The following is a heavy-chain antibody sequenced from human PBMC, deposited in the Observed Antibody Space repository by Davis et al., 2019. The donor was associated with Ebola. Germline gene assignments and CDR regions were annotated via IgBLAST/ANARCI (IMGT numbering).Heavy chain of an antibody. CDR3: ARIPGDYRGYYGMDV. J-gene: IGHJ6*04. D-gene: IGHD3-10*01. CDR1: GFSLSTSGMC. Sequence: SGPTLVKPPQTLTLTCTFSGFSLSTSGMCVSWIRQPPGKALEWLALIDWDDDKYYSTPLKTRLTISKDTSKNQVVLTMTNMDPVDTATYYCARIPGDYRGYYGMDVWGKGTTVTVSS. V-gene: IGHV2-70*01. CDR2: IDWDDDK.